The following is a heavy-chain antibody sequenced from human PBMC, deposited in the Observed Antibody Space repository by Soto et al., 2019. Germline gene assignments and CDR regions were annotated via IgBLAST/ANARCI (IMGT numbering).Heavy chain of an antibody. V-gene: IGHV4-31*01. J-gene: IGHJ3*02. CDR3: ANVRWEPHDSFDI. D-gene: IGHD1-26*01. CDR2: IYHSGMT. CDR1: GGSISTGGYY. Sequence: QVQLQESGPGLVKSSQTLSLTCTVSGGSISTGGYYWSWIRQRPGRGLEWIGYIYHSGMTFSNPSLQRPVAISIDTSQNQFSPKLRFVTAAETAVDYCANVRWEPHDSFDIWGHGTMVSVSS.